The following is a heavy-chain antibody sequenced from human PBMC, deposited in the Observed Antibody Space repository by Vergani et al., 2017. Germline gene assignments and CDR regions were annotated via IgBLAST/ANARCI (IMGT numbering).Heavy chain of an antibody. Sequence: EVQLLESGGGLVQPGGSLRLSCTASGFTFSNYAMSWVRQAPGKGLEWVSTISGSGGSTYYAASVKGRFPISRDNSKNTLYLQLNSLRAEDTAVYYCAKVVRWFGELCYFDYWGQGTLVTVSS. CDR1: GFTFSNYA. CDR3: AKVVRWFGELCYFDY. CDR2: ISGSGGST. J-gene: IGHJ4*02. D-gene: IGHD3-10*01. V-gene: IGHV3-23*01.